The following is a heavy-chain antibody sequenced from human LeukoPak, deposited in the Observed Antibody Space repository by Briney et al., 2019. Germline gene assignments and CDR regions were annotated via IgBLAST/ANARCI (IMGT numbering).Heavy chain of an antibody. CDR1: GGTFSSYA. D-gene: IGHD2-2*01. CDR2: IIPIFGTA. J-gene: IGHJ6*03. CDR3: ARGIVVVPAAMPEVPALTQHYYYYYMDV. Sequence: ASVKVSCKASGGTFSSYAISWVRQAPGQGLEWMGGIIPIFGTANYAQKFQGRVTITADESTSTAYMELSSLRSEDTAVYYCARGIVVVPAAMPEVPALTQHYYYYYMDVWGKGTTVTISS. V-gene: IGHV1-69*13.